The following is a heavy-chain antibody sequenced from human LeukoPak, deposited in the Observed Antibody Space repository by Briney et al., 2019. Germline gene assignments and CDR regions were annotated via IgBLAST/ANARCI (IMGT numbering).Heavy chain of an antibody. V-gene: IGHV1-46*02. Sequence: ASVKVSCKASGYPFYTYGISWVRQAPGQGLERMGIINPSGGSTSYAQKFQGRVTMTRDMSTSTVYMELSSLRSEDTAVYYCARRGHRVSSSGDFDYWGQGTLVTVSS. D-gene: IGHD6-25*01. CDR3: ARRGHRVSSSGDFDY. J-gene: IGHJ4*02. CDR1: GYPFYTYG. CDR2: INPSGGST.